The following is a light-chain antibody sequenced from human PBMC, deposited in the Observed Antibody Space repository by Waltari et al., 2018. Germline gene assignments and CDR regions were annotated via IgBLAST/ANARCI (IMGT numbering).Light chain of an antibody. CDR2: EAS. CDR1: DNIDHL. J-gene: IGKJ1*01. CDR3: QQYNNYLTWA. V-gene: IGKV1-5*03. Sequence: DIQMTPSPSTLSASVGDRVTITCRASDNIDHLLAWYQQKPGKAPKLLIDEASTLQSGVPSRFSGSGFGTEFTLTISSLQPDDFATYYCQQYNNYLTWAFGPGTKVEIK.